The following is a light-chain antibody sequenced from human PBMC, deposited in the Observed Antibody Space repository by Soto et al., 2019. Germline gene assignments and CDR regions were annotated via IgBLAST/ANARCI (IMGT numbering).Light chain of an antibody. J-gene: IGKJ1*01. Sequence: ATQLTQSASSPSASVGGRGTITCRASQGIRNDLGWYQQKAGKAPKLVIYAASSLQSGVPSRFSGSGSGPAFPLTLSRLPPEDFETYYCLQDYNYPWTFGQGTKVDIK. CDR3: LQDYNYPWT. CDR1: QGIRND. CDR2: AAS. V-gene: IGKV1-6*01.